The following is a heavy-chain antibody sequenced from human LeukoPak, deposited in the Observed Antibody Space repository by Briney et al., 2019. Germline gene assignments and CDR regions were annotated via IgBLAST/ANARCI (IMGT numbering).Heavy chain of an antibody. Sequence: SVKVSCMASGGTFSSYAISWVRQAPGQGLEWMGGIIPIFGTANYAQKFQGRVTITAVESMSTAYMELSSLRSEDTAVYYCARGWLAETTVVTPYNYWGQGTLVTVSS. CDR2: IIPIFGTA. V-gene: IGHV1-69*01. CDR1: GGTFSSYA. D-gene: IGHD4-23*01. CDR3: ARGWLAETTVVTPYNY. J-gene: IGHJ4*02.